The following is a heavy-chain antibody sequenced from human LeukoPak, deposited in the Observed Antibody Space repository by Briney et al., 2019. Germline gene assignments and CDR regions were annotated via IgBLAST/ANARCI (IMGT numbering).Heavy chain of an antibody. CDR1: GFTLSSYG. D-gene: IGHD6-19*01. CDR2: IWYDGSNK. V-gene: IGHV3-33*08. J-gene: IGHJ5*02. Sequence: GGSLRLSCAASGFTLSSYGMHWVRQAPGKGLEWVAVIWYDGSNKYYADSVKGRFTISRDNSKNTLYLQMNSLRAEDTAVYYCAREAIAVAGTNWFDPWGQGTLVTVSS. CDR3: AREAIAVAGTNWFDP.